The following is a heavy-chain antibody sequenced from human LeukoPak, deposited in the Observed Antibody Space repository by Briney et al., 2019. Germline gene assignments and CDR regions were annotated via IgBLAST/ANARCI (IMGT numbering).Heavy chain of an antibody. V-gene: IGHV4-59*12. J-gene: IGHJ6*03. Sequence: SEALSLTCTVSGGSISSYYWSWIRQPPGKGLEWIGYIYYSGSTNYNPSVKSRVTISVDTSKNQFSLKLSSVTAADTAVYYCARGKGTRIAAAGSRNYYYYMDVWGKGTTVTVSS. D-gene: IGHD6-13*01. CDR2: IYYSGST. CDR1: GGSISSYY. CDR3: ARGKGTRIAAAGSRNYYYYMDV.